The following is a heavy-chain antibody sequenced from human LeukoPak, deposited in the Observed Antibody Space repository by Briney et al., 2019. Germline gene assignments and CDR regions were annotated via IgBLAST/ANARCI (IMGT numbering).Heavy chain of an antibody. CDR2: IYPGDSDT. CDR1: GSSFASYW. V-gene: IGHV5-51*01. D-gene: IGHD3-10*01. J-gene: IGHJ4*02. CDR3: ARRGITDYYFDY. Sequence: GASLKISCQGSGSSFASYWIGWVRQLPGKGLEWMGIIYPGDSDTRYSPSFQGQVTISADKSISTAYLQWSSLKASDTAMYYCARRGITDYYFDYWGQGTLVTVSS.